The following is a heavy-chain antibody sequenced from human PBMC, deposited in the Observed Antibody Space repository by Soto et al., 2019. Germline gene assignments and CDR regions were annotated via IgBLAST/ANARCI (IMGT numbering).Heavy chain of an antibody. J-gene: IGHJ3*02. CDR3: ARGGRDFWSGYYKGAGAFDI. CDR1: GYTFTGYY. D-gene: IGHD3-3*01. CDR2: INPNSGGT. Sequence: GASVKVSCKASGYTFTGYYMHWLRQAPGQGLEWMGWINPNSGGTNYAQKFQGRVTMTRDTSISTAYMELSRLRSDDTAVYYCARGGRDFWSGYYKGAGAFDIWGQGTMVTVSS. V-gene: IGHV1-2*02.